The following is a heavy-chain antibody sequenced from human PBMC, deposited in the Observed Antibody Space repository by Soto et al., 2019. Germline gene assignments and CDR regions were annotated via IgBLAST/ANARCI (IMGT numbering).Heavy chain of an antibody. CDR2: IYYSGYT. D-gene: IGHD3-10*01. Sequence: QVQLQESGPGLVKPSQTLSLTCTVSGGSISSDGYYWSWIRQHPGKGLEWIGYIYYSGYTYYNPSLKSRVTSSVDTSKKQFSLKVNSVTAADTAVYYCARGYGSGRIDAFDIWGQGTMSASLQ. V-gene: IGHV4-31*03. J-gene: IGHJ3*02. CDR1: GGSISSDGYY. CDR3: ARGYGSGRIDAFDI.